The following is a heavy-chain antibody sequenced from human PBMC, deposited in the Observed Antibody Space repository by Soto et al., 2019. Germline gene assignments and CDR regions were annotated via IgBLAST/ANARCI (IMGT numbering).Heavy chain of an antibody. CDR1: GGSFSGYY. D-gene: IGHD6-13*01. CDR2: INHSGST. CDR3: ARDFKRYSSPPGPLEY. Sequence: SETLSLTCAVYGGSFSGYYWTWIRQPPGTGLEWIGEINHSGSTNYNPSLKSQVTISVDTSKNQFSLKLTTVTAADMAVYYCARDFKRYSSPPGPLEYWGLGTLVTVSS. V-gene: IGHV4-34*01. J-gene: IGHJ4*02.